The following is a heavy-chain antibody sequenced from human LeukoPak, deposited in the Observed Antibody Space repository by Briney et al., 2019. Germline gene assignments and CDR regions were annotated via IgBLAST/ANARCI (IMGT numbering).Heavy chain of an antibody. J-gene: IGHJ4*02. V-gene: IGHV1-18*01. CDR1: GYTFTSYG. D-gene: IGHD6-6*01. Sequence: ASVKVSCKASGYTFTSYGISWVRQAPGQGLEWMGWISAYNGNTNYAQKRQGRVTMTTDTSTSTAYMELRSLRSDDTAVYYCARGNVLYIAARPDFDYWGQGTLVTVSS. CDR2: ISAYNGNT. CDR3: ARGNVLYIAARPDFDY.